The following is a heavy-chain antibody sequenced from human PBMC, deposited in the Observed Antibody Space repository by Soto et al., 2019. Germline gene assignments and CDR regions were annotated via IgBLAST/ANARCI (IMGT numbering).Heavy chain of an antibody. CDR3: ARDSTRDIVVVPAASFDY. D-gene: IGHD2-2*01. Sequence: PSQTLSLTCAISGDSVSSNSAAWNWIRQSPSRGLEWLGRTYYRSKWYNDYAVSVKSRITINPDTSKNQFSLQLNSVTPEDTAVYYCARDSTRDIVVVPAASFDYWGQGTRVTVAS. CDR1: GDSVSSNSAA. J-gene: IGHJ4*02. V-gene: IGHV6-1*01. CDR2: TYYRSKWYN.